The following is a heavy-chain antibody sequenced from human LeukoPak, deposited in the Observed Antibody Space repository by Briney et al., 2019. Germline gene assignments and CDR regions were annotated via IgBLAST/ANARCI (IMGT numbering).Heavy chain of an antibody. CDR1: GYTFTGYY. CDR2: INPNSGGT. Sequence: ASVKVSCKASGYTFTGYYMHWVRQAPGQGLEWMGWINPNSGGTNYAQKFQGRVTMTRDTSISTAYMELSRLRSDDTAVYYCAVYSNYDYYFDYWGQGTLVTVSS. J-gene: IGHJ4*02. D-gene: IGHD4-11*01. V-gene: IGHV1-2*02. CDR3: AVYSNYDYYFDY.